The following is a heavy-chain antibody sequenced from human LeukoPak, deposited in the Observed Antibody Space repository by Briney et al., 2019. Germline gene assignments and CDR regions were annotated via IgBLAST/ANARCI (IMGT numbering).Heavy chain of an antibody. CDR2: ISGSGGST. J-gene: IGHJ4*02. CDR3: AKHPLGYYYDSSGYHDY. V-gene: IGHV3-23*01. D-gene: IGHD3-22*01. CDR1: GFTFSSYA. Sequence: GSLRLSCAASGFTFSSYAMSWVRQAPGKGLEWASAISGSGGSTYYADSVKGRFTVSRDNAQDTLYLQMNSLRAEDTAVYYCAKHPLGYYYDSSGYHDYWGQGTLVTVSS.